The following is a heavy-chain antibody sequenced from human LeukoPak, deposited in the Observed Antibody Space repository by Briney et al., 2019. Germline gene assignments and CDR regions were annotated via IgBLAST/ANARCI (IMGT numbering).Heavy chain of an antibody. D-gene: IGHD3-10*01. V-gene: IGHV3-74*01. CDR2: INGDGDYT. CDR1: GFTFSSYW. CDR3: ARMSSGTGRGLDI. Sequence: GGSLRLSGAAAGFTFSSYWMHWVRQSPGKGLVWVSRINGDGDYTDYADSVKGRFTTSRDNAKNTMYLQMNSLRAEDTAVYYCARMSSGTGRGLDIWGRGTMATVSS. J-gene: IGHJ3*02.